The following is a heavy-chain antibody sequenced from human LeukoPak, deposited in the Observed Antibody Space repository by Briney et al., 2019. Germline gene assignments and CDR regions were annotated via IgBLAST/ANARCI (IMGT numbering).Heavy chain of an antibody. V-gene: IGHV1-3*01. CDR2: INAGNGNT. CDR3: ATLTVPYAEYFQH. J-gene: IGHJ1*01. CDR1: GYTFTSYA. Sequence: ASVNVSCKASGYTFTSYAMHWVRQAPGQRLEWMGWINAGNGNTKYSQKFQGRVTITRDTSASTAYMELSSLRSEDTAVYYCATLTVPYAEYFQHWGQGTLVTVSS. D-gene: IGHD4-17*01.